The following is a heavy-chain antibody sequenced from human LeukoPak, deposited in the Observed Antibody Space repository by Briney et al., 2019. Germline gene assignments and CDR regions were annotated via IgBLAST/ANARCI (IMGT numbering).Heavy chain of an antibody. D-gene: IGHD3-10*01. Sequence: PGGSLRLSCAASGFTSDDYAMHWVRQAPGKGLEWVSGISWNSGSIGYADSVKGRFTISRDNAKNSLYLQMNSLRAEDMALYYCAKDDMVRGVISPNNWFDPWGQGTLVTVSS. J-gene: IGHJ5*02. CDR1: GFTSDDYA. CDR3: AKDDMVRGVISPNNWFDP. V-gene: IGHV3-9*02. CDR2: ISWNSGSI.